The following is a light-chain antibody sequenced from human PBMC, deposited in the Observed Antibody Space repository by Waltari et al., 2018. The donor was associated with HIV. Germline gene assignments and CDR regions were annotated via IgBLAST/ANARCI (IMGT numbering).Light chain of an antibody. Sequence: QSALTQPASVSGSPGQSITISCTGTSSDLGAYYYVSWYQQHPDKAPKLMIYDVNKRPSGVSERFSGSKSGNTASLTISGLQAEDEADYYCTSYTTSNTLVFGGGTKLTVL. V-gene: IGLV2-14*01. J-gene: IGLJ3*02. CDR3: TSYTTSNTLV. CDR1: SSDLGAYYY. CDR2: DVN.